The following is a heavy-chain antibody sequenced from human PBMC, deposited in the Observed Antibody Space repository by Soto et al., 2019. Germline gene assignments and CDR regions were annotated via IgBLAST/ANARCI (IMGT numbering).Heavy chain of an antibody. J-gene: IGHJ3*02. Sequence: QVQLVESGGCVVQPGRSLRLSGAASGFTFSSYGMHWVRQAPGKGLEWVAVISYDGSNKYYADSVKGRFTISRDNSKNTLYLQMNSLRAEHTAVYYCAKGDCGGDCYSFDAFDIWGQGTMVTVSS. CDR2: ISYDGSNK. D-gene: IGHD2-21*02. CDR3: AKGDCGGDCYSFDAFDI. CDR1: GFTFSSYG. V-gene: IGHV3-30*18.